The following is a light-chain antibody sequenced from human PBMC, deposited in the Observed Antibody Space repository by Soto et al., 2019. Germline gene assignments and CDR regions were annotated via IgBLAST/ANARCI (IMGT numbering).Light chain of an antibody. Sequence: DIQMTQSPSTLSASVGDRVTITCRASQSISSWLAWYQQKPGKAPKLLSYKASTLESGVPSRLSGSESGTEFTLTINSLQPDDFATYYCQQYSSWWTFGQGTKVEIK. V-gene: IGKV1-5*03. CDR2: KAS. CDR1: QSISSW. CDR3: QQYSSWWT. J-gene: IGKJ1*01.